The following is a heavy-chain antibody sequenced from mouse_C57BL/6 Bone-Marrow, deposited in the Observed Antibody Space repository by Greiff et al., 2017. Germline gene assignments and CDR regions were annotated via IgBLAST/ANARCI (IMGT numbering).Heavy chain of an antibody. D-gene: IGHD3-2*02. V-gene: IGHV5-4*01. CDR3: ARDRLRRTPYDAMDY. CDR2: ISDGGSYT. Sequence: EVQVVESGGGLVKPGGSLKLSCAASGFTFSSYAMSWVRQTPEKRLEWVATISDGGSYTYYPATVKGRFTISRDNAKNNLYLQMSHLKSEDTAMYYGARDRLRRTPYDAMDYWGQGTSVTVSA. J-gene: IGHJ4*01. CDR1: GFTFSSYA.